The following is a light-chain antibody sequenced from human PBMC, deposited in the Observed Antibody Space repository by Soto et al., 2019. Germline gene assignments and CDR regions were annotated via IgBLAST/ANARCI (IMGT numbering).Light chain of an antibody. J-gene: IGLJ1*01. CDR1: TGAVTIGYY. CDR3: MLYYGGAYV. V-gene: IGLV7-43*01. Sequence: QTVVTQEPSLTVSPGGTVTLTCASSTGAVTIGYYPNWFQQKPGQAPRALIYSKSNKHSWTPARFSGSLLGGKDALTLSGVQPEDEAEYYCMLYYGGAYVFGTGTKVTV. CDR2: SKS.